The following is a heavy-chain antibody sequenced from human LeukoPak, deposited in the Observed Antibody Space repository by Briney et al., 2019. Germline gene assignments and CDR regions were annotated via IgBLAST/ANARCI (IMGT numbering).Heavy chain of an antibody. V-gene: IGHV4-4*02. D-gene: IGHD1-14*01. J-gene: IGHJ4*02. CDR1: GGSMSSTKW. Sequence: PSETLSLTCAVSGGSMSSTKWWNWVRQPPGRGLEWIGEIYHSGSTNYNPSLKSPITISVDKSKNQVSLNLSSVTAADTAVYYCATSTVMNHYCFDYWAQGTLVTVSS. CDR3: ATSTVMNHYCFDY. CDR2: IYHSGST.